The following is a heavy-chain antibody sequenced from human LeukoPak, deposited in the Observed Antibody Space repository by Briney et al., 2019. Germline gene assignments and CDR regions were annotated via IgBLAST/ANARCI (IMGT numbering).Heavy chain of an antibody. CDR1: GYTFTSYD. CDR2: MNPNSGNT. V-gene: IGHV1-8*01. D-gene: IGHD6-19*01. J-gene: IGHJ4*02. CDR3: ARARGWYGYFDY. Sequence: ASVKVSCKASGYTFTSYDINWVRQATGQGLEWMGWMNPNSGNTDYAQKFQGRVTMTRNTSISTAYMELSSLRSEDTAVYYCARARGWYGYFDYWGQGTLVTVSS.